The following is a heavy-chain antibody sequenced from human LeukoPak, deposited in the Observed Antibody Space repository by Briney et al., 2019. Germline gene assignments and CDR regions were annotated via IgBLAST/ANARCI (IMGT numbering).Heavy chain of an antibody. CDR2: ISSRGDTI. D-gene: IGHD3-22*01. V-gene: IGHV3-11*04. J-gene: IGHJ4*02. CDR3: ARDLAGYYDSSGYYGY. CDR1: GFTLSDSY. Sequence: GGSLRLSCAGSGFTLSDSYMSWIRQAPRKGLEWISYISSRGDTIYYADSVKGRFTISRDNAKNSLYLQMNSLRAEDTAVYYCARDLAGYYDSSGYYGYWGQGTLVTVSS.